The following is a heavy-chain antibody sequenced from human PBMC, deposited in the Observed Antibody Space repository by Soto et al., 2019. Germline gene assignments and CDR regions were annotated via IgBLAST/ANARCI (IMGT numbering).Heavy chain of an antibody. V-gene: IGHV3-23*01. CDR1: GFTFGTYA. D-gene: IGHD6-13*01. Sequence: GESLKISCAASGFTFGTYAMNWVRQAPGKGLEWVSTITDVGDTTYYADSVKGRFTISRDNSKNKLFLQMNNLRAEDTDRHYCAKHRNIASHLEGSVYNSGMDIGTHGTMETVYS. CDR3: AKHRNIASHLEGSVYNSGMDI. CDR2: ITDVGDTT. J-gene: IGHJ6*01.